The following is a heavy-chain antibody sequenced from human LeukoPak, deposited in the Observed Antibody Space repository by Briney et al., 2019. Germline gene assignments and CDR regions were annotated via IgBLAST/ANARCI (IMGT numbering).Heavy chain of an antibody. J-gene: IGHJ4*02. CDR1: GFTFSDHY. CDR2: SRDKSHSYTT. D-gene: IGHD4/OR15-4a*01. V-gene: IGHV3-72*01. CDR3: ARAPPIGATYSFDY. Sequence: GGARRLSCVVSGFTFSDHYMDWVRQAPGKRLEWVSRSRDKSHSYTTEYTTSSKGRFTISRDDKKNSLNLQMHSLKTEDTAVYYCARAPPIGATYSFDYWGQGTVVTVSS.